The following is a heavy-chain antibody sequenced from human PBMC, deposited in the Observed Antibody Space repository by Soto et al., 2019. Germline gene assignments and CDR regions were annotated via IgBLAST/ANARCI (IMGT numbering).Heavy chain of an antibody. CDR2: ISGSGGST. V-gene: IGHV3-23*01. J-gene: IGHJ4*02. D-gene: IGHD6-19*01. CDR3: ANGEGPHRSGRYNLLDY. Sequence: GGSLRLSCAASGFTFSSYAMSWVRQAPGKGLEWVSAISGSGGSTYYADSVKGRFTISRDNSKNTLYLQMNSLRAEDTAVYYGANGEGPHRSGRYNLLDYWGQGTLVTVSS. CDR1: GFTFSSYA.